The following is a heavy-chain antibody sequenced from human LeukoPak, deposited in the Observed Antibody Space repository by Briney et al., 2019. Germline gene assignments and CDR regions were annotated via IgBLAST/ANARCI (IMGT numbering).Heavy chain of an antibody. CDR2: INWNGGST. CDR3: ARDNPPFSGEYHNYYMDV. J-gene: IGHJ6*03. Sequence: PGGSLRLSCAASGFTFDDYGMSWVRQAPGKGLEWVSGINWNGGSTGYADSVKGRFTISRDNAKNSLYLQMNSLRAEDTALYYCARDNPPFSGEYHNYYMDVWGKGTTVTVSS. V-gene: IGHV3-20*04. CDR1: GFTFDDYG. D-gene: IGHD3-16*01.